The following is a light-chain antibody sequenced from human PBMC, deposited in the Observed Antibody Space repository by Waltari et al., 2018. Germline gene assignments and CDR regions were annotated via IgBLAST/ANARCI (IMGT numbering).Light chain of an antibody. J-gene: IGLJ1*01. CDR1: STDLTSYNL. V-gene: IGLV2-23*01. CDR2: EAT. Sequence: QSALSQPASVSGSPGQSLTITCTGASTDLTSYNLVAWYQHHPHRAPTLIIYEATKRPSGISHRFSGAKSGATASLRISGLQADDEADYYCCSYTGSSTSYGCGGGTKVTVL. CDR3: CSYTGSSTSYG.